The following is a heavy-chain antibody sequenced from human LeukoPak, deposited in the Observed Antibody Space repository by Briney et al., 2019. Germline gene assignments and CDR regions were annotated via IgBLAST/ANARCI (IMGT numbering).Heavy chain of an antibody. CDR2: INHSGST. CDR3: ARDGPINGGYCSSTSCYDRWFDP. D-gene: IGHD2-2*01. J-gene: IGHJ5*02. CDR1: GGSLSGYY. V-gene: IGHV4-34*01. Sequence: PSETLSLTCAVYGGSLSGYYWSWIRQPPGKGLEWIGEINHSGSTNYNPSLKSRVTISVDTSKNQFSLKLSSVTAADTAVYYCARDGPINGGYCSSTSCYDRWFDPWGQGTLVTVSS.